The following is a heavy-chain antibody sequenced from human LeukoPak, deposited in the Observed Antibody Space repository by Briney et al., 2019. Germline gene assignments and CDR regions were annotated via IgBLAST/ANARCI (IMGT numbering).Heavy chain of an antibody. CDR2: IYHSGST. V-gene: IGHV4-38-2*02. CDR1: GYSISSGYY. Sequence: PSETLSLTCTVSGYSISSGYYWGWIRQPPGKGLEWIGSIYHSGSTYYNPSLKSRVTISVDTSKNQFSLKLSSVTAADTAVYYCARDGRFGELVDPFDYWGQGTLVTVSS. J-gene: IGHJ4*02. CDR3: ARDGRFGELVDPFDY. D-gene: IGHD3-10*01.